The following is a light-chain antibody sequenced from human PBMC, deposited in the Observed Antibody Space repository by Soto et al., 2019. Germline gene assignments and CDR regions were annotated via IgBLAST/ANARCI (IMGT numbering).Light chain of an antibody. J-gene: IGLJ1*01. V-gene: IGLV2-14*01. Sequence: QSVLTQPASVSGSPGQSITISCTGTSSDVGKYNFVSWYQQDPGRAPKVVIYEVSNRPLGVSTRFAGSKSGNTASLTISGLQAEDDAEYYFCSYTGDTTVVFGTGTKVTVL. CDR2: EVS. CDR1: SSDVGKYNF. CDR3: CSYTGDTTVV.